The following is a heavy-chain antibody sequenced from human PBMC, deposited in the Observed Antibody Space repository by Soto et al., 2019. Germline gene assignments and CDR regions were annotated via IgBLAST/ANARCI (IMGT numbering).Heavy chain of an antibody. CDR3: AKDQVAARRYYYCGMDV. V-gene: IGHV3-23*01. CDR2: ISGSGGTI. CDR1: GFTFSNYA. J-gene: IGHJ6*02. Sequence: GGSLRLSCAASGFTFSNYAMSWVRQTPGKGLEWVSGISGSGGTIYYADSVKGRFTISRDNSKNPLYLQKNSLRAEDTAIYFCAKDQVAARRYYYCGMDVWGQGTTVTVSS. D-gene: IGHD6-6*01.